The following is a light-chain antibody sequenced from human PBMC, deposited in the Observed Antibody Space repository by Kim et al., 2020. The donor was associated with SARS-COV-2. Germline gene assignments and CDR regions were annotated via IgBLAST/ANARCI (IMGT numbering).Light chain of an antibody. CDR3: AAWDDSLSGQV. CDR1: TSNIESNY. CDR2: RNN. Sequence: QSVLTQPPSASGTPGQRVTISCSGSTSNIESNYVYWYHQLPGMAPKLLIYRNNQRPSGVPDRFSGSKSGTSASLAISGLRSEDEAEYYCAAWDDSLSGQVFGGGTQLTVL. V-gene: IGLV1-47*01. J-gene: IGLJ3*02.